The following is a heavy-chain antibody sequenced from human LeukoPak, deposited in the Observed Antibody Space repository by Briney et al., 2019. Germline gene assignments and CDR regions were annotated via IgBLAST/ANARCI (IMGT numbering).Heavy chain of an antibody. J-gene: IGHJ5*02. CDR3: ARGIGYSSGWYGS. D-gene: IGHD6-19*01. CDR2: ISSSSSYI. V-gene: IGHV3-21*01. CDR1: GFTFSSNW. Sequence: GGSLRLSCAASGFTFSSNWMSWVRQAPGKGLEWVSSISSSSSYIYYADSVKGRFTISRDNAKNSLYLQMNSLRAEDTAVYYCARGIGYSSGWYGSWGQGTLVTVSS.